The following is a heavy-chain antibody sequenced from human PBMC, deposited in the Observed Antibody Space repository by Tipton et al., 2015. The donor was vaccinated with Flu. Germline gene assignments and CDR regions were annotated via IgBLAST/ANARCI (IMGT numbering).Heavy chain of an antibody. V-gene: IGHV4-59*01. CDR2: IHHTGAA. D-gene: IGHD5-24*01. Sequence: LRLSCTVSDGSITSYYWRWIRQSPGKPMEWIGYIHHTGAAKSNPSLASRVTMPVNTSKNQFSLKLSSVTTADTATYYCATVRWTPTWTLSGFASWGQGTLVTVSA. CDR3: ATVRWTPTWTLSGFAS. J-gene: IGHJ4*02. CDR1: DGSITSYY.